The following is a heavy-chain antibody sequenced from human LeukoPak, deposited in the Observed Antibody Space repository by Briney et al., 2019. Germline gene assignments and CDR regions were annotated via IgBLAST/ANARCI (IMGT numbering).Heavy chain of an antibody. V-gene: IGHV3-43*02. Sequence: EGSLRLSCAASGFTFDDYAMHWVRQAPGKGLEWVSLISGDGGSTYYADSVKGRFTISRDNSKNSLYLQMNSLRTEDTALYYCAKVMSMAAARVGFDYWGQGTLVTVSS. CDR1: GFTFDDYA. CDR2: ISGDGGST. D-gene: IGHD6-13*01. CDR3: AKVMSMAAARVGFDY. J-gene: IGHJ4*02.